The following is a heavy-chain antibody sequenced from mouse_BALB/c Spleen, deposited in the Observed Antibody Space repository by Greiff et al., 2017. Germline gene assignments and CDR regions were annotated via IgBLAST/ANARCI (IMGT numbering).Heavy chain of an antibody. J-gene: IGHJ2*01. V-gene: IGHV5-6-5*01. CDR1: GFTFSSYA. CDR2: ISSGGST. CDR3: ARRNFDY. Sequence: EVMLVESGGGLVKPGGSLKLSCAASGFTFSSYAMSWVRQTPEKRLEWVASISSGGSTYYPDSVKGRFTISRDNARNILYLQMSSLRSEDTAMYYCARRNFDYWGQGTTLTVSS.